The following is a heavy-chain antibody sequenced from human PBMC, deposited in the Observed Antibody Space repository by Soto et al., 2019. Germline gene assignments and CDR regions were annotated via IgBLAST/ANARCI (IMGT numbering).Heavy chain of an antibody. D-gene: IGHD6-13*01. J-gene: IGHJ2*01. CDR3: ATVIMTYSSSFAGVWYFDL. CDR1: GGSISSGDYY. CDR2: IYYSGST. Sequence: QVQLQESGPGLVKPSQTLSLTCTVSGGSISSGDYYWSWIRQPPGKGLEWIGYIYYSGSTYYNPSLKSRVTISVDTSKNQFSLKLSSVTAADTAVYYCATVIMTYSSSFAGVWYFDLWGRGTLVTVSS. V-gene: IGHV4-30-4*01.